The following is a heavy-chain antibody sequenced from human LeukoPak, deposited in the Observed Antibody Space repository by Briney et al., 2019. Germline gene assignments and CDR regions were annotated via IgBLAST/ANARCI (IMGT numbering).Heavy chain of an antibody. Sequence: GASVKVSCKAPGYTFTNYGISWVRQAPGQGLEWMGWISGYNGNTNYAQKLQGRVTMTTDTSTNTAYMELRSLRSDDTAVYYCARVGGPYSSSWSDAFDIWGQGTMVTVSS. CDR1: GYTFTNYG. CDR2: ISGYNGNT. CDR3: ARVGGPYSSSWSDAFDI. V-gene: IGHV1-18*01. D-gene: IGHD6-13*01. J-gene: IGHJ3*02.